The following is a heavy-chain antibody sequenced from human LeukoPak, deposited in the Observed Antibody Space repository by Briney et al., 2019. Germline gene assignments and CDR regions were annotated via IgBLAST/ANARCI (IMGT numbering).Heavy chain of an antibody. J-gene: IGHJ4*02. CDR2: IYYSGST. Sequence: SETLSLTCSVSGGSISLSYYYWGWIRQPPGKGLEWIGSIYYSGSTYYNPSLKSRVTISVDTSKNQFSLKLSSVTAADTAVYYCASTAYYDILTGYFSDYWGQGTLVTVSS. D-gene: IGHD3-9*01. CDR3: ASTAYYDILTGYFSDY. V-gene: IGHV4-39*01. CDR1: GGSISLSYYY.